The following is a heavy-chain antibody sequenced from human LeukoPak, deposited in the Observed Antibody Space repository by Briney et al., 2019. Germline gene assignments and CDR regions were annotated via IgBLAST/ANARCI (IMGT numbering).Heavy chain of an antibody. Sequence: GGSLRLSCAVSGFTVSSNYMSWVRQAPGKGLEWVAVIWHDGSNKYYADSVKGRFTISRDNSRNTVYLQMNSLRAEDTAIYYCARGIAAAEEAVDYWGQGTLVTASS. D-gene: IGHD6-13*01. CDR3: ARGIAAAEEAVDY. CDR2: IWHDGSNK. J-gene: IGHJ4*02. V-gene: IGHV3-33*08. CDR1: GFTVSSNY.